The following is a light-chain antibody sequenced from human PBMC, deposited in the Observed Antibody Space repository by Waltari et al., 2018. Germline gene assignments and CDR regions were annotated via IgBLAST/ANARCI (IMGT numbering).Light chain of an antibody. Sequence: QSALTQPASVSGSPGQSVTIFCTGTSNDVGGYTSVSWYHVHPGQAPRVITYDVSDRPAVVSDRFSGSKSGNTASLTSSGLQAEDEADYYCSSQSSNNVVLFGGGTKLTVL. CDR2: DVS. CDR1: SNDVGGYTS. CDR3: SSQSSNNVVL. V-gene: IGLV2-14*01. J-gene: IGLJ2*01.